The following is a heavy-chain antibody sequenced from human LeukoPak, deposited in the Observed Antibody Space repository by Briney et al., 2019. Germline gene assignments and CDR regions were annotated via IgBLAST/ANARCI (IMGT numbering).Heavy chain of an antibody. D-gene: IGHD3-22*01. V-gene: IGHV3-30-3*01. CDR3: AKGAYYYDSSGYYY. CDR1: GVTLSSHA. CDR2: ISYDGSHK. Sequence: GGSLRLSCTASGVTLSSHAMHWVRQAPGKGLEWVAVISYDGSHKYYADSVKGRFTISRDNSKNTLYLQMNSLRAEDTAVYYCAKGAYYYDSSGYYYWGQGTLVTVSS. J-gene: IGHJ4*02.